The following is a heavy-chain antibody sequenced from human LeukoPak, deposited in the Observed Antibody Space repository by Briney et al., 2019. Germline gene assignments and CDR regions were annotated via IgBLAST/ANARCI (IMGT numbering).Heavy chain of an antibody. Sequence: GGSLRLSCAASGFTFSSYSMNWVRQAPGKGLEWVSYISSSSSTIYYADSVKGRFTISRDNSKNTLYLQMNSLRAEDTAVYYCAKYGDGGNSDAFDIWGQGTMVTVSS. D-gene: IGHD4-23*01. CDR2: ISSSSSTI. CDR3: AKYGDGGNSDAFDI. CDR1: GFTFSSYS. J-gene: IGHJ3*02. V-gene: IGHV3-48*01.